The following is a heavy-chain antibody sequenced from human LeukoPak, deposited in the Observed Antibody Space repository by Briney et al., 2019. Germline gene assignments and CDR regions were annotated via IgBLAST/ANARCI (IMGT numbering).Heavy chain of an antibody. J-gene: IGHJ6*02. CDR2: MSSGGSTI. CDR1: GFTFSPYS. D-gene: IGHD2-15*01. Sequence: GGSLRLSCAASGFTFSPYSVNWVRQAPGKGLEWVSYMSSGGSTIYYADSVKGRFTISRDNSKNTLYLQMNSLRAEDTAVYYCAKAGCSGGSCYPGYYYYGMDVWGQGTTVTVSS. V-gene: IGHV3-48*01. CDR3: AKAGCSGGSCYPGYYYYGMDV.